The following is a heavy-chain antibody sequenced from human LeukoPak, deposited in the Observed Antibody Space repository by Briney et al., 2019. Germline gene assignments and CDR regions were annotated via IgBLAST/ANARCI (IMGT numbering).Heavy chain of an antibody. CDR1: GFTVSSNS. J-gene: IGHJ5*02. CDR2: IYSDNT. D-gene: IGHD3-10*01. Sequence: GGSLRLSCTVSGFTVSSNSMSWVRQAPGKGLEWVSFIYSDNTHYSDSVKGRFTISRDNSKNTLYLQMNSLRAEDTALYYCARAGITMVRGVIITPLDNWFDPRGQGTLVTVSS. V-gene: IGHV3-53*01. CDR3: ARAGITMVRGVIITPLDNWFDP.